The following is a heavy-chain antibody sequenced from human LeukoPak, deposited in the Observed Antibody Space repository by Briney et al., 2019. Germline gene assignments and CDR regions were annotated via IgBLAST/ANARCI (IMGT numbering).Heavy chain of an antibody. D-gene: IGHD3-10*01. CDR1: GFTVSSNY. Sequence: GGSLRLSCAASGFTVSSNYMSWVRQAPGKGLEWVSVIYSGGSTYYADSVKGRFTISRDNSKNTLYLQMNSLRAEDTAVYYCARETVRGVFDYWGQEPWSPSPQ. V-gene: IGHV3-53*01. CDR2: IYSGGST. J-gene: IGHJ4*01. CDR3: ARETVRGVFDY.